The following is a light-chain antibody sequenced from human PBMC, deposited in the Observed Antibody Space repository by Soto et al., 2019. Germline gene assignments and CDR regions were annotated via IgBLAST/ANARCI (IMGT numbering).Light chain of an antibody. CDR3: QQYGSYWT. CDR2: DAS. CDR1: QSISSW. J-gene: IGKJ1*01. Sequence: IHSTHSPSTLSASLRYRFTITFRASQSISSWLAWYQQKPGKAPKLLIYDASSLESGVPSRFSGTGSGTEFTLIISSLQPDDFATYYCQQYGSYWTFGQGTKVDI. V-gene: IGKV1-5*01.